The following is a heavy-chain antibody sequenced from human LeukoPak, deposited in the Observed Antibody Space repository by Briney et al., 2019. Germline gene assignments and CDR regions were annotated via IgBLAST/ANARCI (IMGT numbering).Heavy chain of an antibody. Sequence: ASVKVSCKASGFTFTTSAVQWVRQARGQRLEWIGWIVVCSGSTNYAQKFQERVTITRDMSTSTAYMELSSLRSEDTAVYYCAADYHGDCSSTSCPTLHYWGQGTLVTVSS. J-gene: IGHJ4*02. V-gene: IGHV1-58*01. CDR3: AADYHGDCSSTSCPTLHY. D-gene: IGHD2-2*01. CDR1: GFTFTTSA. CDR2: IVVCSGST.